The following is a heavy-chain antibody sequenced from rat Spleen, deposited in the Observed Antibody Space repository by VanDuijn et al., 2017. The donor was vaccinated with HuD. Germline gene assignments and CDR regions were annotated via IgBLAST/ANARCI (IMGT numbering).Heavy chain of an antibody. CDR1: GYSIKSSYR. V-gene: IGHV3-3*01. J-gene: IGHJ3*01. CDR2: LNSAGST. D-gene: IGHD1-6*01. CDR3: TRHALMYTTDPFTH. Sequence: EVQLQESGPGLVKPSQSLSLTCSVTGYSIKSSYRWNWIRKFPGNKLEWMGHLNSAGSTYYNPSLKSRISIARDTSKNQFFLQVNSVTTEDSATYYCTRHALMYTTDPFTHWGQGTLVTVSS.